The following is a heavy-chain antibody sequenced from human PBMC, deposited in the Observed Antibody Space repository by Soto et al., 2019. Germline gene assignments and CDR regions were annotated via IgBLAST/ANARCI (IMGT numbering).Heavy chain of an antibody. CDR1: GFTFSSYG. CDR2: ISYDGSNK. J-gene: IGHJ6*02. D-gene: IGHD5-18*01. Sequence: GGSLRLSCAASGFTFSSYGMHWVRQAPGKGLEWVAVISYDGSNKYYADSVKGRFTISRDNSKNTLYLQMNSLRAEDTAVYYCARTRTAHALGYGMDVWGQGTTVTVSS. V-gene: IGHV3-30*03. CDR3: ARTRTAHALGYGMDV.